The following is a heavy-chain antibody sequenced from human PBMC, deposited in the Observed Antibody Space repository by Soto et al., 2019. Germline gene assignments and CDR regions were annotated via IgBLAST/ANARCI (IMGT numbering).Heavy chain of an antibody. J-gene: IGHJ6*03. CDR2: ITPILGIA. V-gene: IGHV1-69*04. CDR3: AREVHSGYDPVFYYYMDV. Sequence: GASVKVSCKASGGTFSSYTISWVRQAPGQGLEWMGRITPILGIANYAQKFQGRVTITADKSTSTAYMELSSLRSEDTAVYYCAREVHSGYDPVFYYYMDVWGKGTTVTVSS. CDR1: GGTFSSYT. D-gene: IGHD5-12*01.